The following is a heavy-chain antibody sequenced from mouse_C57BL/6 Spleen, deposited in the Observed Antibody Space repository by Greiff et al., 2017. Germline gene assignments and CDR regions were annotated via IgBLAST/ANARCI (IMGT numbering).Heavy chain of an antibody. CDR1: GYTFTDYY. Sequence: VKLKESGAELVRPGASVKLSCKASGYTFTDYYINWVKQRPGQGLEWIARIYPGSGNTYYNEKFKGKATLTAEKSSSTAYMQLSSLTSEDSAVYFCARLGSGYDYAMDYWGQGTSVTVSS. CDR2: IYPGSGNT. V-gene: IGHV1-76*01. D-gene: IGHD3-2*02. J-gene: IGHJ4*01. CDR3: ARLGSGYDYAMDY.